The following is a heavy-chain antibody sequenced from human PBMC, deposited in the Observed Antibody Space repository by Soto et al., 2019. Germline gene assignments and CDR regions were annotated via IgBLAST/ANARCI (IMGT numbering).Heavy chain of an antibody. V-gene: IGHV1-69*06. Sequence: GASVKVSCKASGGTFSSYAISWVRQAPGQGLEWMGGIIPISGTANYAQKFQGRVTITADKSTSTAYMELSSLRSEDTAVYYCARGQLVLYYYYGMDGWGQGTTVTVSS. J-gene: IGHJ6*02. CDR2: IIPISGTA. CDR1: GGTFSSYA. CDR3: ARGQLVLYYYYGMDG. D-gene: IGHD6-6*01.